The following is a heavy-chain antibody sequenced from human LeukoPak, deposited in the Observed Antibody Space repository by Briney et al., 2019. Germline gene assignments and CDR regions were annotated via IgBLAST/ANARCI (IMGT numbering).Heavy chain of an antibody. CDR1: GFTFSSYA. J-gene: IGHJ4*02. V-gene: IGHV3-23*01. Sequence: GGSLRLSCAASGFTFSSYAMSWVRQAPGKGLEWGSAISGSGGSTYYADSVKGRFTISRDNSKNTLYLQMNSLRAEDTAVYYCAKTPFQGEYFDYWGQGTLVTVSS. D-gene: IGHD2-21*01. CDR3: AKTPFQGEYFDY. CDR2: ISGSGGST.